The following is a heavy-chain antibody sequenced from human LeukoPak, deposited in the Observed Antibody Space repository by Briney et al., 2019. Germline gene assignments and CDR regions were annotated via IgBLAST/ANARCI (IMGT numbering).Heavy chain of an antibody. CDR2: ISAYNGNT. CDR1: GYTFTGYF. V-gene: IGHV1-18*04. Sequence: ASVKVSCKASGYTFTGYFMHWVRQAPGQGLEWMGWISAYNGNTNYAQKLQGRVTMTTDTSTSTAYMELRSLRSDDTAVYYCATYHPMLRGPFDYWGQGTLVTVSS. J-gene: IGHJ4*02. D-gene: IGHD3-10*02. CDR3: ATYHPMLRGPFDY.